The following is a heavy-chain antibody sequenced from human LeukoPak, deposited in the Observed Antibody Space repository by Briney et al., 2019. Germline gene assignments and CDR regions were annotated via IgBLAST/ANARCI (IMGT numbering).Heavy chain of an antibody. V-gene: IGHV4-59*01. CDR3: ARDRFRRFDP. CDR2: IYYSGST. Sequence: SETLSLTCTASGGSISSYYWSWIRQPPGKGLEWIGYIYYSGSTNYDPSLKSRVTISVDTSKNQFSLKLSSVTAADTAVYYCARDRFRRFDPWGQGTLVTVSS. J-gene: IGHJ5*02. CDR1: GGSISSYY.